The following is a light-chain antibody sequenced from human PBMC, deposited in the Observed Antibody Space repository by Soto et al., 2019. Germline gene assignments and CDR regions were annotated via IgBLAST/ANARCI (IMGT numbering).Light chain of an antibody. V-gene: IGKV3D-7*01. J-gene: IGKJ1*01. Sequence: EIVLTQSPDTLSLSPGERATLPCRASQSVGSSYIAWCQQKPGQAPRLLIYGAATRATGIPARFSGSGSGTDVTLTITSLQPEDFAAYSCQQSYNSPQTFGQGTKVDIK. CDR1: QSVGSSY. CDR2: GAA. CDR3: QQSYNSPQT.